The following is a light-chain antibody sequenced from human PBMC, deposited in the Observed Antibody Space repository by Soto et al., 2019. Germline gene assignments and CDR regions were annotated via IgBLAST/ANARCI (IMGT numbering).Light chain of an antibody. CDR2: GYS. CDR3: QSYDSSLRTVL. V-gene: IGLV1-40*01. J-gene: IGLJ2*01. Sequence: QSVLTQPPSVSGAPGQWVPISCTGSSSNLGANYDVHWYQQLPGTAPKLLIFGYSSRPSGVPDRFSGSNSGTSTSLTITGLQPDDEDDYYCQSYDSSLRTVLFGGGTKLTVL. CDR1: SSNLGANYD.